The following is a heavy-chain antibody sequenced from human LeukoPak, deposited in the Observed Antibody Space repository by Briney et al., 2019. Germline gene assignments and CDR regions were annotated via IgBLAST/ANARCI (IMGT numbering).Heavy chain of an antibody. CDR2: ISAYNDNT. CDR1: GYTFTSYG. CDR3: ARDRLLRYRGGFDP. J-gene: IGHJ5*02. V-gene: IGHV1-18*01. D-gene: IGHD3-9*01. Sequence: GASVKVSCKASGYTFTSYGISWVRQAPGQGLEWMGWISAYNDNTNYAQKLQGRVTMTTDTSTSTAYMELRSLRSDDTAVYYCARDRLLRYRGGFDPWGQGTLVTVSS.